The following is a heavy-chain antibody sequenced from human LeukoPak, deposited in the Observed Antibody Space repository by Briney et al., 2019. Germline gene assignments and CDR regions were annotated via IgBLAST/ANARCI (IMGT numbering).Heavy chain of an antibody. Sequence: SQTLSLTCGISGDSVSSNSATWNWIRQSPSRGLEWLGTTYFKSRWYNYYAVSVRSRITINADTSKNQFSLQLNSVTPEDTAVYYCARTRRDYYGSGSYYGVKWFDPWGQGTLVSVSS. V-gene: IGHV6-1*01. CDR3: ARTRRDYYGSGSYYGVKWFDP. CDR1: GDSVSSNSAT. D-gene: IGHD3-10*01. CDR2: TYFKSRWYN. J-gene: IGHJ5*02.